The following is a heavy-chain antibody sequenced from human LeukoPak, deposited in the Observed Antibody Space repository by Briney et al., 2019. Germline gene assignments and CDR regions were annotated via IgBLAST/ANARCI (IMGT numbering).Heavy chain of an antibody. CDR3: AKEACSTTSCPLDY. D-gene: IGHD2-2*01. CDR1: GFTFDDYA. J-gene: IGHJ4*02. V-gene: IGHV3-23*01. Sequence: PGRSLRLSCAASGFTFDDYAMSWVRRAPGKGLEWVSAISGSGHSTYYADSVKGRFTISRDSSKNTLSLQLSSLRAEDTAVYYCAKEACSTTSCPLDYWGQGTLVTVSS. CDR2: ISGSGHST.